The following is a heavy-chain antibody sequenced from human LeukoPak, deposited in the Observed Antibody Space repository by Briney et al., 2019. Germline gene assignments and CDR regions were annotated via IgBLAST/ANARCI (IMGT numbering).Heavy chain of an antibody. V-gene: IGHV3-73*01. J-gene: IGHJ6*03. CDR1: GFTFSGSA. CDR3: TRHSGSGSYLGSYYYMDV. Sequence: GGSLRLSCAASGFTFSGSAMHWVRQASGKGLEWVGRIRSKANSYATAYAASMKGRFTISRDVSKNTAYLQMNSLKTEDTAVYYCTRHSGSGSYLGSYYYMDVWGKGATVTVSS. D-gene: IGHD3-10*01. CDR2: IRSKANSYAT.